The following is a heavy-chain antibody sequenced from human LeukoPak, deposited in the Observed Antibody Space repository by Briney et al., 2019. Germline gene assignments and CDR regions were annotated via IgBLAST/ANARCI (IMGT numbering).Heavy chain of an antibody. CDR3: ARSP. J-gene: IGHJ5*02. V-gene: IGHV3-7*01. CDR1: GFTFSSYA. CDR2: IKYDGREK. Sequence: PGGSLRLSCAASGFTFSSYAMSWVRQAPGKGLEWVANIKYDGREKYYVDSVKGRFTISRDNAKNSLYLQMNSLRVEDTAVYYCARSPGGQGTLVTVSS.